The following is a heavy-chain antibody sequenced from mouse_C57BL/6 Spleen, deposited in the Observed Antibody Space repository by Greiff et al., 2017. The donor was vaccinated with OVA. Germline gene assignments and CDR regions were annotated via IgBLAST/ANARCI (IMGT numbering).Heavy chain of an antibody. CDR1: GFSLTSYG. V-gene: IGHV2-9*01. Sequence: VKLVESGPGLVAPSQSLSITCTVSGFSLTSYGVDWVRQPPGKGLEWLGVIWGGGSTNYNSALMSRLGISKDNSKSHVFLKMNSLQTDDTAMYYCAKRHYYGSSHWYFDVWGTGTTVTVSS. D-gene: IGHD1-1*01. J-gene: IGHJ1*03. CDR2: IWGGGST. CDR3: AKRHYYGSSHWYFDV.